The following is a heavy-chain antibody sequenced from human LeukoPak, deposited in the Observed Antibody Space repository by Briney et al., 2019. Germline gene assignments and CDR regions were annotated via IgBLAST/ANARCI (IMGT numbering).Heavy chain of an antibody. J-gene: IGHJ4*02. Sequence: SETLSLTCAVYGGSFSGYYWSWIRQPPGKGLEWIGEINHSGSTNYNPSLKSRVTISVDTSKNQFSLKLSSVTAADTAVYYCASGCTNGVCYRRYDYWGQVTLVTVSS. CDR2: INHSGST. D-gene: IGHD2-8*01. CDR3: ASGCTNGVCYRRYDY. CDR1: GGSFSGYY. V-gene: IGHV4-34*01.